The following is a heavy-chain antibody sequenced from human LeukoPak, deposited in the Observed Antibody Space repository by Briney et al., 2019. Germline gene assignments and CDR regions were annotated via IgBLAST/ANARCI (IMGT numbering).Heavy chain of an antibody. CDR1: GFTFSNYA. D-gene: IGHD2-2*01. Sequence: GGSLRLSCAASGFTFSNYAMHWVRQAPGKGLEWVAVIAYEGSNNYYADSVKGRFTISRENSKNTMYLQMNSLRVEDTAVYYCARGLPAAHFDYWGQGTLVTVSS. CDR3: ARGLPAAHFDY. CDR2: IAYEGSNN. V-gene: IGHV3-30-3*01. J-gene: IGHJ4*02.